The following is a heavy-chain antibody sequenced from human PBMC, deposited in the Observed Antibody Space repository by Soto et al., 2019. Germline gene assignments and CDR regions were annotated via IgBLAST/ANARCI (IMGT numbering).Heavy chain of an antibody. CDR1: GFTFSSYS. CDR2: ISSSSSTI. V-gene: IGHV3-48*01. CDR3: ARHPERIAEIGWFDP. D-gene: IGHD6-13*01. J-gene: IGHJ5*02. Sequence: GGSLRLSCAASGFTFSSYSMNWVRQAPGKGLEWVSYISSSSSTIYYADSVKGRFTISRDNAKNSLYLQMNSLRAEDTAVYYCARHPERIAEIGWFDPWGQGTLVTVSS.